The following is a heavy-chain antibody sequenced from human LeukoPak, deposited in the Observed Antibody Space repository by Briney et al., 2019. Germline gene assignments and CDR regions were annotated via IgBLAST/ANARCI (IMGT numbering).Heavy chain of an antibody. V-gene: IGHV3-30-3*01. D-gene: IGHD6-19*01. CDR3: ARDLRAVAGPEPDY. CDR1: GFTFSSYA. J-gene: IGHJ4*02. CDR2: ISYDGSNK. Sequence: PGRSLRLSCAASGFTFSSYAMHWVRQAPGKGLEWVAVISYDGSNKYYADSVKGRFTISRDNSKNTLYLQMNSLRAEDTAVYYCARDLRAVAGPEPDYWGQGTLVTVSS.